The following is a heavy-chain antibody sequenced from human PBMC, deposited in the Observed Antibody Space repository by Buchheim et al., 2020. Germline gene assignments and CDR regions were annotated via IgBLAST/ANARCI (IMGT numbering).Heavy chain of an antibody. J-gene: IGHJ2*01. V-gene: IGHV3-13*01. CDR3: ARGMGRWYFDL. CDR1: GFTFSGYD. D-gene: IGHD2-8*01. CDR2: VGAARDS. Sequence: EVQLVESGGGLVQPGGSLRLSCAASGFTFSGYDMHWVRQVTGGRLEWVSSVGAARDSFYPGSVKGRFTISRENAKNSVYLQMNSLRAGDTAVYYCARGMGRWYFDLWGRGTL.